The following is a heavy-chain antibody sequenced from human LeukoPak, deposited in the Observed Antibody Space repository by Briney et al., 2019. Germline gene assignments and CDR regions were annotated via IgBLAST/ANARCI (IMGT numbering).Heavy chain of an antibody. CDR1: GGTFSNYA. CDR2: IIPIFGTA. J-gene: IGHJ4*02. D-gene: IGHD3-22*01. V-gene: IGHV1-69*13. CDR3: ARDPAPYYYDSSGYYSEDY. Sequence: ASVKVSCKASGGTFSNYAINWVRQAPGQGLEWMGGIIPIFGTANYAQKFQGRVTITADESTSTAYMELRSLKSEDTAVYYCARDPAPYYYDSSGYYSEDYWGQGTLVTVSS.